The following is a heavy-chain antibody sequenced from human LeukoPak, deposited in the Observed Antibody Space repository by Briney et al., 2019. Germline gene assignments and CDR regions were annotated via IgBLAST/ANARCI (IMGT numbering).Heavy chain of an antibody. V-gene: IGHV1-18*01. J-gene: IGHJ4*02. D-gene: IGHD1-26*01. CDR1: GGTFSSYA. CDR3: ARCTLPPYSGVPIDY. CDR2: ISAYNGNT. Sequence: ASVKVSCKASGGTFSSYAISWVRQAPGQGLEWMGWISAYNGNTNYAQKLQGRVTMTTDTSTSTAYMELRGLRSDDTAVYYCARCTLPPYSGVPIDYWGQGTLVTVSS.